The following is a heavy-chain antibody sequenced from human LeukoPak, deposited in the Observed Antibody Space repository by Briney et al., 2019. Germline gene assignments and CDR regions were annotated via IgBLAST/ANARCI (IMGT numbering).Heavy chain of an antibody. V-gene: IGHV4-38-2*01. CDR3: ATGRYSGSVDY. Sequence: SETLSLTCAVSGYSLGSGFYCGWVRQPPGKGLEWIGNMYHTGSIYYNPSLRSRLTISEDTSKSHFSLTVDSVTAADTAVYYCATGRYSGSVDYWGQGILVTVSS. CDR2: MYHTGSI. J-gene: IGHJ4*02. CDR1: GYSLGSGFY. D-gene: IGHD1-26*01.